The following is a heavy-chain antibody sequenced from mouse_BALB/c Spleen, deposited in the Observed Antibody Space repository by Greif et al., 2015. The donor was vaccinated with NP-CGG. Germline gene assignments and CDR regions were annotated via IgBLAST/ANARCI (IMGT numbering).Heavy chain of an antibody. V-gene: IGHV1S41*01. CDR3: ARSEDGYLFAY. J-gene: IGHJ3*01. CDR1: GYTFTSYW. D-gene: IGHD2-3*01. CDR2: IAPGSGST. Sequence: DLVKPGASVKLSCKASGYTFTSYWINWIKQRPGQGLEWIGRIAPGSGSTYYNEMFKGKATLTVDTSSSTAYIQLSSLSSEDAAVYFCARSEDGYLFAYWGQGTLVTVSA.